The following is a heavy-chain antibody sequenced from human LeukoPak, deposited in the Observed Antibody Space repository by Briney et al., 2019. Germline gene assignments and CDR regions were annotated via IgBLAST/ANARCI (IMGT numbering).Heavy chain of an antibody. J-gene: IGHJ4*02. D-gene: IGHD1-26*01. CDR2: INGNGGST. V-gene: IGHV3-23*01. CDR3: ARALGSSTPFDY. Sequence: GGSLRLSCAASGFSFYHYAMSWVRQAPGKGVEWVSGINGNGGSTYYAESVKGRFPISSDNSKNTLNLQMNSLGAEDTAVYYCARALGSSTPFDYWGQGTLVTVSS. CDR1: GFSFYHYA.